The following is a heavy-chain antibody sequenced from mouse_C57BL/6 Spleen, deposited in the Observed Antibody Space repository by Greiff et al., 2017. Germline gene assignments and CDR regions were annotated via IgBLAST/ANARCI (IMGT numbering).Heavy chain of an antibody. V-gene: IGHV1-9*01. D-gene: IGHD1-1*01. Sequence: VQLQQSGAELMKPGASVKLSCKATGYTFTGYWIEWVKQRPGHGLEWIGEILPGSGSTTYNEKFKGKDTFTADTSSNTAYMQLSSLTTEDSAIYYCARSGNYYGSSKGYFDVWGTGTTVTVSS. J-gene: IGHJ1*03. CDR1: GYTFTGYW. CDR2: ILPGSGST. CDR3: ARSGNYYGSSKGYFDV.